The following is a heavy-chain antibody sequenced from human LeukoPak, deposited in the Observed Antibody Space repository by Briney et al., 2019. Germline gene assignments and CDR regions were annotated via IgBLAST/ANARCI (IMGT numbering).Heavy chain of an antibody. CDR3: ARRRWQRGPDVVNPFDY. CDR1: GGFISNSRDY. D-gene: IGHD5-12*01. CDR2: IYYSGST. Sequence: SETLSLTCTVSGGFISNSRDYWAWIRQPPGKGLEWIANIYYSGSTYYSPSLKSRVTISVDTSKNQFSLKLSSVTAADTAVYYCARRRWQRGPDVVNPFDYWGQGTLVTVSS. J-gene: IGHJ4*02. V-gene: IGHV4-39*01.